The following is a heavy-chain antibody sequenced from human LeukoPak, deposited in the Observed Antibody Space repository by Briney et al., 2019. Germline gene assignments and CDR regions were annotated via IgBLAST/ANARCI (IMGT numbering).Heavy chain of an antibody. CDR3: ARDPHGGYNWFDS. V-gene: IGHV4-61*08. CDR2: IYYSGST. CDR1: GGSISSGDYY. Sequence: QSSETLSLTCTVSGGSISSGDYYWSWIRQPPGKGLEWIGYIYYSGSTNYNPSLKSRVTISVDTSKNQFSLKLSSVTAADTAIYYCARDPHGGYNWFDSWGQGTLVTVSS. D-gene: IGHD3-10*01. J-gene: IGHJ5*01.